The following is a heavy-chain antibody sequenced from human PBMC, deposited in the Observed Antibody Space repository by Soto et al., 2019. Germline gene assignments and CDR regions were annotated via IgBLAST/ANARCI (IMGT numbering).Heavy chain of an antibody. Sequence: QVQLVQSGAEVKKPGSSVKVSCKASGGTFSSYTISWVRQASGQGLEWMGRIIPILGIANYAQKFQGRVTITADKSTSTAYMELSSLRSEDTAVYYCARSSTANYYYYGMDVWGQGTTVTVSS. CDR1: GGTFSSYT. CDR3: ARSSTANYYYYGMDV. V-gene: IGHV1-69*02. J-gene: IGHJ6*02. CDR2: IIPILGIA.